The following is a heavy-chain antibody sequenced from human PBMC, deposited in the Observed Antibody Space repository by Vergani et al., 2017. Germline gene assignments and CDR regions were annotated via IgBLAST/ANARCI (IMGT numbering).Heavy chain of an antibody. CDR2: ISWNSGSI. J-gene: IGHJ4*02. CDR3: AKDSGMVYASYFDY. D-gene: IGHD2-8*01. Sequence: EVQLVESGGGLVQPGRSLRLSCAASGFTFDDYAMHWVRQAPGKGLEWVSGISWNSGSIGYADSVKGRFTISSDNAKNSLYLQMNSLRAEDTALYYCAKDSGMVYASYFDYWGQGTLVTVSS. CDR1: GFTFDDYA. V-gene: IGHV3-9*01.